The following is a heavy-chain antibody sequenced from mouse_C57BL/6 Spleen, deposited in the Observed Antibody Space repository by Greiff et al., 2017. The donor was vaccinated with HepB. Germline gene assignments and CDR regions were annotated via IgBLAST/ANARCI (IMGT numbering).Heavy chain of an antibody. J-gene: IGHJ1*03. V-gene: IGHV5-2*01. CDR3: ARQASYYGSSSGYFDV. CDR2: INSDGGST. D-gene: IGHD1-1*01. CDR1: EYEFPSHD. Sequence: DVQLVESGGGLVQPGESLKLSCESNEYEFPSHDMSWVRKTPEKRLELVAAINSDGGSTYYPDTMERRFIISRDNTKKTLYLQMSSLRSEDTALYYCARQASYYGSSSGYFDVWGTGTTVTVSS.